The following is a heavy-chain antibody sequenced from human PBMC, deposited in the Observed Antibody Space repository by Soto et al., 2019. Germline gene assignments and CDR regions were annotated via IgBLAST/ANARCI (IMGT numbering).Heavy chain of an antibody. D-gene: IGHD6-6*01. CDR3: ATRAGSSSPYYYYAMDV. CDR1: SDSMNGGGYY. J-gene: IGHJ6*02. V-gene: IGHV4-31*03. Sequence: SETLSLTCSVSSDSMNGGGYYWSWIRQHPGKGLEWIGYIYSNGDTYYNPSLKSRVTISVDTSKHQFSLNLTSVTAADTAVYHRATRAGSSSPYYYYAMDVWGQGTTVT. CDR2: IYSNGDT.